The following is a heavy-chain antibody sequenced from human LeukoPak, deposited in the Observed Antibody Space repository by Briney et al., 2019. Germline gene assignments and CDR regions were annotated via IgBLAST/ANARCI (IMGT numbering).Heavy chain of an antibody. CDR3: ARRSRGSITMVRGVIPWFDP. V-gene: IGHV4-4*07. D-gene: IGHD3-10*01. Sequence: SETLSLTCTVSGGSISSYYWSWIRQPAGKGLEWIGRIYTSGSTNYNPSLKSRVTMSVDTSKNQFSLKLSSVTAADTAVYYCARRSRGSITMVRGVIPWFDPWGQGTLVTVSS. J-gene: IGHJ5*02. CDR1: GGSISSYY. CDR2: IYTSGST.